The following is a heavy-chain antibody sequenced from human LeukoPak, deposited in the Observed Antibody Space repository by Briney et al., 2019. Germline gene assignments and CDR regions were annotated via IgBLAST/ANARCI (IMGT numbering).Heavy chain of an antibody. D-gene: IGHD6-19*01. CDR3: ARVFPYSYSSGLFYYFDY. CDR1: GGSISSGTYF. V-gene: IGHV4-39*07. CDR2: IYYSGST. Sequence: SETLSLTCTVSGGSISSGTYFWGWIRQPPGNGLEWIGSIYYSGSTYYNPSLKSRVTISVDTSKNQFSLKLSSVTAADTAVYYCARVFPYSYSSGLFYYFDYWGQGTLVTVSS. J-gene: IGHJ4*02.